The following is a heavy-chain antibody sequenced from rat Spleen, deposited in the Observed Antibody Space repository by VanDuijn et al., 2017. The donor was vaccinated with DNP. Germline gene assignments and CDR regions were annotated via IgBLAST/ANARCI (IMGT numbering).Heavy chain of an antibody. J-gene: IGHJ4*01. V-gene: IGHV3-1*01. CDR2: ISYSGRT. Sequence: EVQLQESGPGLVKPSQSLSLTCSVTGYSITSNYWGWIRQFPGNKMAWIGHISYSGRTTYNPSLKSRISISRDTSKNQFFLQLNSVTTEDTATYYCARYGNTYTTMDAWGQGTSVTVSS. D-gene: IGHD2-6*01. CDR3: ARYGNTYTTMDA. CDR1: GYSITSNY.